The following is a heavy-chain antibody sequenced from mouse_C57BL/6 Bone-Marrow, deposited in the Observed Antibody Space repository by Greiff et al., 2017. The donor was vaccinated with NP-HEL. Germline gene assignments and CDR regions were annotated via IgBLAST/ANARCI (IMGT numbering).Heavy chain of an antibody. CDR1: GFNIKDDY. D-gene: IGHD1-1*01. V-gene: IGHV14-4*01. CDR3: TLITTVVPRDY. J-gene: IGHJ2*01. Sequence: VQLQQSGAELVRPGASVKLSCTASGFNIKDDYMHWVKQRPEQGLEWIGWIDPENGDTEYASKFQGKATITADTSSNTAYLQLSSLTSEDTAVYYCTLITTVVPRDYWGQGTTLTVSS. CDR2: IDPENGDT.